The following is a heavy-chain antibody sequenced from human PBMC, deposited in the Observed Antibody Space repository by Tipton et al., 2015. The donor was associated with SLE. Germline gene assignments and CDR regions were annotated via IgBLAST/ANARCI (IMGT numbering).Heavy chain of an antibody. Sequence: TLSLTCTVSGGSISSSSYYWTWIRQPAGKGLEWIGRMYTSGSTNYNPSLQSRVTISVDTSKNQFSLKLSPVTAADTAVYYCARSPPSQVYDYWGQGKLVTVSS. CDR1: GGSISSSSYY. CDR2: MYTSGST. V-gene: IGHV4-61*02. CDR3: ARSPPSQVYDY. J-gene: IGHJ4*02.